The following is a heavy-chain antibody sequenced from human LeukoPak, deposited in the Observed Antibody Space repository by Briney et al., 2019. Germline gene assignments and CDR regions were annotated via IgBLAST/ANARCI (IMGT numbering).Heavy chain of an antibody. V-gene: IGHV4-4*07. CDR1: GGSISSYS. J-gene: IGHJ4*02. CDR2: FSVSGST. CDR3: ARNAGTGLMEIYYFDH. D-gene: IGHD1-7*01. Sequence: SETLSLTCTVSGGSISSYSWSWIRQPAGKALEWIGRFSVSGSTSYNPSLNGRLTMSTDTSKNQFSLKLSSVTAADTAVYYCARNAGTGLMEIYYFDHWGQGTLVTVSS.